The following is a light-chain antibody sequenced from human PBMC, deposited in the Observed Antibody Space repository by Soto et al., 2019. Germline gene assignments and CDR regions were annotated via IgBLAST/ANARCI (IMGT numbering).Light chain of an antibody. V-gene: IGKV3-15*01. CDR2: GAS. J-gene: IGKJ2*01. CDR3: QQYDNWPPRYT. CDR1: QSVSSN. Sequence: EIVMTQSPATLSVSPRERATLSCRASQSVSSNLAWYQQKPGQAPRLLFYGASTRATGIPARFSGSGSGTEFTLTISSLQSEDFAIYYCQQYDNWPPRYTFGQGTKLELK.